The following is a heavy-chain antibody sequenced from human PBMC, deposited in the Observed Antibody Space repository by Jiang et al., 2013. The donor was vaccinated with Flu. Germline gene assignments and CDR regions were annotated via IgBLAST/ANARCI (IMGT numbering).Heavy chain of an antibody. Sequence: GAEVKKPGESLRISCKGSGYSFTSYWISWVRQMPGKGLEWMGRIDPSDSYTNYSPSFQGHVTISADKSISTAYLQWSSLKASDTAMYYCARQGGSIAAAADNWYFDLWGLAPWSLSPQ. CDR2: IDPSDSYT. J-gene: IGHJ2*01. D-gene: IGHD6-13*01. CDR3: ARQGGSIAAAADNWYFDL. V-gene: IGHV5-10-1*01. CDR1: GYSFTSYW.